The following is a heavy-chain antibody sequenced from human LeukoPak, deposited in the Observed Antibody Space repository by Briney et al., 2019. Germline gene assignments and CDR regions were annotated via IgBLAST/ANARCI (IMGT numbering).Heavy chain of an antibody. CDR3: AREDYGDYEPPHYFDY. Sequence: PSETLSLTCTVSGGSISSSSYYWGWIRQPPGKGLEWIGSIYHSGSTYYNPSLKSRVTISVDTSKNQFSLKLSSVTAADTAVYYCAREDYGDYEPPHYFDYWGQGTLVTVSS. J-gene: IGHJ4*02. CDR1: GGSISSSSYY. CDR2: IYHSGST. V-gene: IGHV4-39*07. D-gene: IGHD4-17*01.